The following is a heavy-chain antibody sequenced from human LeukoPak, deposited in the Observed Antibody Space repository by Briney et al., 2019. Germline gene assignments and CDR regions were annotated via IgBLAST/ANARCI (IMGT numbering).Heavy chain of an antibody. CDR2: IYYSGST. J-gene: IGHJ5*02. V-gene: IGHV4-59*01. Sequence: SETLSLTCTVSGGSISSYYWSWIRQPPGKGLEWIGYIYYSGSTNYNPSLKSRVTISVDTSKNQFSLKLSSVTAADTTVYYCARDLYKSGSGSNWFDPWGQGTLVTVSS. CDR1: GGSISSYY. D-gene: IGHD3-10*01. CDR3: ARDLYKSGSGSNWFDP.